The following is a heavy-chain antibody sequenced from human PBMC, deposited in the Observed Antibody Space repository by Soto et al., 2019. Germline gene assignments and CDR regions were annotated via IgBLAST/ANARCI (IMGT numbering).Heavy chain of an antibody. V-gene: IGHV4-30-2*01. CDR2: INHLETT. CDR3: ARGGGSDSFDY. D-gene: IGHD1-26*01. J-gene: IGHJ4*02. Sequence: SETLSLTCTVSGASITFGGYSWSWIRQTPGKGLEWIGYINHLETTFYNPSFESRLTLSIDRAKNQFSLKLHSMSAADRAVYFCARGGGSDSFDYWGQGILVTV. CDR1: GASITFGGYS.